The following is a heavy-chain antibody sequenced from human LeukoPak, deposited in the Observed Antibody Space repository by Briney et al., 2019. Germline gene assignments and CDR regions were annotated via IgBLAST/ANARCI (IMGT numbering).Heavy chain of an antibody. CDR3: AKKSTMVRGVIGGFDY. CDR1: GFTFRSYG. V-gene: IGHV3-23*01. Sequence: GGSLRLSCAASGFTFRSYGMSWVRQAPGKGLEWVSGISGSGDTTYYADSVKGRFTISRDNSKDTLSLQMNSLRAEDTAVYYCAKKSTMVRGVIGGFDYWGQGTLVTVSS. J-gene: IGHJ4*02. D-gene: IGHD3-10*01. CDR2: ISGSGDTT.